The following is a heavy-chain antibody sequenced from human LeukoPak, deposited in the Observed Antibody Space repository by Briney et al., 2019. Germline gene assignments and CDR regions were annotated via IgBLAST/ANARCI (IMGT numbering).Heavy chain of an antibody. CDR2: FDPEDGET. CDR1: GYTLTELS. V-gene: IGHV1-24*01. Sequence: ASVKVSCKVSGYTLTELSMHWVRQAPGKGLEWMGGFDPEDGETIYAQKFQGRVTMTEDTSTDTAYMELSSLRSEDTALYYCAKATVAGTFYYYYGMDVWGQGTTVTVSS. D-gene: IGHD6-19*01. CDR3: AKATVAGTFYYYYGMDV. J-gene: IGHJ6*02.